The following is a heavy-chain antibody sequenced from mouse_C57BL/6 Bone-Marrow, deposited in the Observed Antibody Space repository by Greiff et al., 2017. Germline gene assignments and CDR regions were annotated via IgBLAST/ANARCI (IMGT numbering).Heavy chain of an antibody. D-gene: IGHD1-1*01. CDR1: GYAFPNYL. J-gene: IGHJ4*01. CDR2: INPGSGGT. V-gene: IGHV1-54*01. CDR3: AREGVVGYAMDY. Sequence: QVHVKQSGAELVRPGTSVKVSCKASGYAFPNYLIEWVKQRPGQGLEWIGVINPGSGGTNYNEKFQGKATLTADKSYITAYMQLSSLTSEDSAVYFCAREGVVGYAMDYWGQGTSVTVSS.